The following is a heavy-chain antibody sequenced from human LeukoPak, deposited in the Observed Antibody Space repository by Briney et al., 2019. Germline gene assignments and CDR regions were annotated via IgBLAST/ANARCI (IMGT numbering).Heavy chain of an antibody. CDR3: ARGFYDTNGYYYRLDF. V-gene: IGHV1-8*01. CDR1: GYIFTTYD. Sequence: ASVKVSCKASGYIFTTYDINWVRQATGQGLEWMGWMNPNRGTTGYAQKFQGRVTMTRNTSISTAYMELSSLRSDDTAVYYCARGFYDTNGYYYRLDFWGQGTLVTVSS. D-gene: IGHD3-22*01. J-gene: IGHJ4*02. CDR2: MNPNRGTT.